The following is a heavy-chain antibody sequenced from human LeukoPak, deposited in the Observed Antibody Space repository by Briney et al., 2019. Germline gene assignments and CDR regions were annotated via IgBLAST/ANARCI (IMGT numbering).Heavy chain of an antibody. CDR3: AKSYYDSSGFEY. V-gene: IGHV3-23*01. D-gene: IGHD3-22*01. J-gene: IGHJ4*02. CDR1: GLTFKKCA. CDR2: ISDTGGST. Sequence: GGSLRLLCAASGLTFKKCAMAWVRQSPGKGLEWVSTISDTGGSTYYADSVKGRYTISRDNSKNTVYLQMNSLRAEDTAIYYCAKSYYDSSGFEYWGQGTLVTVSS.